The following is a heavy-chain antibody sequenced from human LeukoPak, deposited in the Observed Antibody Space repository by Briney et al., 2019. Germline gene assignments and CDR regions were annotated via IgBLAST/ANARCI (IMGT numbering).Heavy chain of an antibody. J-gene: IGHJ4*02. CDR2: INHSGST. CDR1: GGSFSGYY. V-gene: IGHV4-34*01. D-gene: IGHD3-22*01. Sequence: SETLSLTCAVYGGSFSGYYWSWIRQPPGKGLEWIGEINHSGSTNYNPSLKSRVTISVDTSKNQFSLKLSSVTAADTAVYYCARYVKVYYYDSSGYYHDYWGQGTLVTVSS. CDR3: ARYVKVYYYDSSGYYHDY.